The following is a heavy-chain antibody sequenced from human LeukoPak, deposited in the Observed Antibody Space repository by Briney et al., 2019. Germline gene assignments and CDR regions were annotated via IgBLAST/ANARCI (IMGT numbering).Heavy chain of an antibody. Sequence: GASVKVSCRASGYTFTDYYIHWVRQAPGQGLEWMGWMNPNSGNTGYAQKFQGRVTMTRNTSISTAYMELSSLRSEDTAVYYCAVSIRGVYYYGMDVWGQGTTVTVSS. J-gene: IGHJ6*02. V-gene: IGHV1-8*02. D-gene: IGHD3-10*01. CDR1: GYTFTDYY. CDR3: AVSIRGVYYYGMDV. CDR2: MNPNSGNT.